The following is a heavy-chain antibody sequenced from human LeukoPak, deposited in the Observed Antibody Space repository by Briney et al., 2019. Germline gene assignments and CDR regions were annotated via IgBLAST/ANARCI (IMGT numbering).Heavy chain of an antibody. Sequence: SETLSLTCSVSGYPINSGYFWAWIRQRPGKGLEWTGTIFRSGNTHFHPSLKGRLTMSVDTSKNQISLELRSVTAADTAMYYCARPRKWIDYWGQGTLVTVSS. CDR2: IFRSGNT. CDR1: GYPINSGYF. CDR3: ARPRKWIDY. V-gene: IGHV4-38-2*01. D-gene: IGHD2-8*01. J-gene: IGHJ4*02.